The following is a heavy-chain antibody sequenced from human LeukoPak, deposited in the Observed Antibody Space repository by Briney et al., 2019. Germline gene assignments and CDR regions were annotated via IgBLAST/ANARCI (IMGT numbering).Heavy chain of an antibody. V-gene: IGHV1-18*01. D-gene: IGHD3-9*01. Sequence: ASVKVSCKASGYTFTSYGISWVRQAPGQGLEWMGWISAYNGNTNYAQKLQGRVTMTTGTSTSTAYMELRSLRSDDTAVYYCARGTRALYYDILTGWSSLDPWGQGTLVTVSS. CDR3: ARGTRALYYDILTGWSSLDP. J-gene: IGHJ5*02. CDR1: GYTFTSYG. CDR2: ISAYNGNT.